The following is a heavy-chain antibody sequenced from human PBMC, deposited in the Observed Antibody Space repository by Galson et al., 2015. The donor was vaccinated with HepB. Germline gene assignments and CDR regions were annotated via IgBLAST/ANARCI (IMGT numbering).Heavy chain of an antibody. Sequence: SVKVSCKASGYTFTGYYMHWVRQAPGQGLEWMGWINPNSGGTNYAQKFQGWVTMTRDTSISTAYMELSRLRSDDTAVYYCARGSTVVTNYYYGMDVWGQGTTVTVSS. J-gene: IGHJ6*02. CDR2: INPNSGGT. CDR1: GYTFTGYY. CDR3: ARGSTVVTNYYYGMDV. D-gene: IGHD4-23*01. V-gene: IGHV1-2*04.